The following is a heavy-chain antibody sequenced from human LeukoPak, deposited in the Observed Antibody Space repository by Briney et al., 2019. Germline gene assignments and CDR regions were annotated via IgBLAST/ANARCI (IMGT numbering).Heavy chain of an antibody. V-gene: IGHV1-18*01. D-gene: IGHD3-10*01. J-gene: IGHJ4*02. Sequence: ASVKVSCKASGYTFTSYGISWVRQAPGQGLEWMGWISAYNGNTNYAQKLQGRVTMTTDTPTSTAYMELRSLRSDDTAVYYCARARGSGSYDKEDYWGQGTLVTVSS. CDR2: ISAYNGNT. CDR3: ARARGSGSYDKEDY. CDR1: GYTFTSYG.